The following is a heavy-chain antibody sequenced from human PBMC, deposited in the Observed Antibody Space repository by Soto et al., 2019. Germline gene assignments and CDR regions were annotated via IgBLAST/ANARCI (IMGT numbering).Heavy chain of an antibody. V-gene: IGHV4-31*03. CDR1: GGSISSGGYY. J-gene: IGHJ6*02. D-gene: IGHD2-15*01. Sequence: SETLSLTCTVSGGSISSGGYYWSWIRQHPGKGLEWMGYIYYSGSTYYNPSLKSRVTISVDTSKNQFSLKLSSVTAAHTAVYYCARAPRVVVVVAATLYYYYYGMDVWGQGTTVTVSS. CDR2: IYYSGST. CDR3: ARAPRVVVVVAATLYYYYYGMDV.